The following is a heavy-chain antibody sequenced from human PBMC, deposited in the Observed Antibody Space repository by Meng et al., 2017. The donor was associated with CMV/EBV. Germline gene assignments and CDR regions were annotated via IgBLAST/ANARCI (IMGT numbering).Heavy chain of an antibody. V-gene: IGHV3-48*03. CDR1: GFTFSSYE. CDR2: ISSSGSTI. CDR3: ARGVVTTIFGPTYNWFDP. J-gene: IGHJ5*02. D-gene: IGHD3-3*01. Sequence: GESLKISCAASGFTFSSYEMNWVRQAPGKGLEWVSYISSSGSTIYYADSVKGRFTISRDNAKNSLYLQMNSLRAEDTAVYYCARGVVTTIFGPTYNWFDPWGQGTLVTVSS.